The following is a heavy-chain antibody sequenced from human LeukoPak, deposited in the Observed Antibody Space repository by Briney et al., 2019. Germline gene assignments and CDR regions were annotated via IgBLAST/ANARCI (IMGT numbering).Heavy chain of an antibody. CDR3: ARGRITIFGVVIPHFDN. V-gene: IGHV4-61*05. J-gene: IGHJ4*02. Sequence: PSETLSLTCTVSGGSINSSFYYWGWIRQPPGKGLEWIGYIDNSGNTNSNPSLKSRVTMSVDTSKNQFSLKLSSVIAADTAVYYCARGRITIFGVVIPHFDNWGQGTLVTVSS. CDR1: GGSINSSFYY. D-gene: IGHD3-3*01. CDR2: IDNSGNT.